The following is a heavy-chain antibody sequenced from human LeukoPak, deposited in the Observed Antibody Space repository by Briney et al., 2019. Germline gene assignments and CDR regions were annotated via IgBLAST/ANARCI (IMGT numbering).Heavy chain of an antibody. CDR3: ARYSLYDYVWGSHRQTFAFDY. CDR2: IYYSGST. CDR1: DGSISSYY. V-gene: IGHV4-59*01. Sequence: SETLSLTCTVSDGSISSYYWSWVRQPPGKGLEWIGYIYYSGSTNYNPSLKGRVTISVDTSKNQFSLKLSSVTAADTAVYYCARYSLYDYVWGSHRQTFAFDYWGQGSLVTVSS. D-gene: IGHD3-16*02. J-gene: IGHJ4*02.